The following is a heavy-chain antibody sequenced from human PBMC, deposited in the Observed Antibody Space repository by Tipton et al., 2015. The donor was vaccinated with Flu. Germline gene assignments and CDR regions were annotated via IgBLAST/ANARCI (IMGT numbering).Heavy chain of an antibody. J-gene: IGHJ4*02. CDR1: GFTFSSYA. Sequence: SLRLSCAASGFTFSSYAMHWVRQAPGKGLEWVAGIWYDGSNKYYADSVKGRFTISRDNSKNTLYLQMDSLRVEDTAVYYCARDNERDNWNYLVVSYFDYWGRGNLVTVSS. V-gene: IGHV3-33*01. CDR3: ARDNERDNWNYLVVSYFDY. CDR2: IWYDGSNK. D-gene: IGHD1-7*01.